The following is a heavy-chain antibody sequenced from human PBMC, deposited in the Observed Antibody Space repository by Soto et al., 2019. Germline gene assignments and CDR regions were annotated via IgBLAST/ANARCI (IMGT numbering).Heavy chain of an antibody. J-gene: IGHJ4*02. D-gene: IGHD1-26*01. V-gene: IGHV3-48*03. CDR2: ISSSGSTI. CDR1: GFTFSSYE. Sequence: EVQLVESGGGLVQPGGSLRLSCAASGFTFSSYEMNWVRQAPGKGLEWVSYISSSGSTIYYADSVKGRFTISRDNAKNSLYLQMNSLRAEDTAAYYCASRRYSGIDYWGQGTLVTVSS. CDR3: ASRRYSGIDY.